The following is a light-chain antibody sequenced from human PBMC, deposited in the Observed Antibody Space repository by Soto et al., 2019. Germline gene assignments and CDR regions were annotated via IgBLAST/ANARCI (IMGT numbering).Light chain of an antibody. V-gene: IGKV3-11*01. CDR1: QSVSRY. CDR2: DAS. CDR3: QQRDIWPLT. J-gene: IGKJ4*01. Sequence: EIVLTQSPATLSLSPGERATLSCRASQSVSRYLAWYQQKPGQAPRLLIYDASNRATGIPARFSGSGSATDFTLTSSSLEPEDFAVYYCQQRDIWPLTVGGGTKVEIK.